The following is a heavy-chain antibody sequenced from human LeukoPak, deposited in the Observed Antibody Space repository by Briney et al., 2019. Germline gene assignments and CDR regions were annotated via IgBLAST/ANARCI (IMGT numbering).Heavy chain of an antibody. J-gene: IGHJ3*02. Sequence: PGGSLRLSCAASGFTVSSNYMSWVRQAPGKGLEWVSVIYSGGSTYYADSVKGRFTISRDNSKNTLYLQMNSLRAEDTAVYYCARDGRYSYGHDAFDIWGQGTMVTVSS. CDR2: IYSGGST. CDR1: GFTVSSNY. D-gene: IGHD5-18*01. V-gene: IGHV3-53*01. CDR3: ARDGRYSYGHDAFDI.